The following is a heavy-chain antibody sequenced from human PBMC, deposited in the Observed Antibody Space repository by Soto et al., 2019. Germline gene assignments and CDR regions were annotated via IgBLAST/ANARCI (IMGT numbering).Heavy chain of an antibody. D-gene: IGHD3-22*01. CDR2: INPSGGST. CDR3: ARGYYYDSSGYYPEYFQH. J-gene: IGHJ1*01. V-gene: IGHV1-46*01. CDR1: GYTFTSYY. Sequence: QVQLVQSGAEVKKPGASVKVSCKASGYTFTSYYMHWVRQAPGQGLEWMGIINPSGGSTSYAQKFQGRVTMTRDTSTSTVYMELGSLRSEDTAVYYCARGYYYDSSGYYPEYFQHWGQGTLVTVSS.